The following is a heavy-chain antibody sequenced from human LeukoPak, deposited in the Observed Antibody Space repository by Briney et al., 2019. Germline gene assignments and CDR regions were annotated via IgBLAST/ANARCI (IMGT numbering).Heavy chain of an antibody. D-gene: IGHD3-3*01. CDR3: ARDFWSGYYTTYYYMDV. J-gene: IGHJ6*03. Sequence: SETLSLTCTVSGGSISSYYWSWIRQPAGKGLEWIGRTYTSGSTNYNPSLKSRVTMSVDTSKNQFSLKLSSATAADTAVYYCARDFWSGYYTTYYYMDVWGKGTTVTVSS. CDR2: TYTSGST. CDR1: GGSISSYY. V-gene: IGHV4-4*07.